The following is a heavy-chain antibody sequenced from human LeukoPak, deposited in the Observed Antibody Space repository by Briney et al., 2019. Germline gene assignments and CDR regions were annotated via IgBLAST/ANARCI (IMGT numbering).Heavy chain of an antibody. V-gene: IGHV3-30-3*01. Sequence: GGSLRLSCAASGFTFKTYDMTWVRQAPGKGLEWVAVISYDGSNKYYADSVKGRFTISRDNSKNTLYLQMNSLRAEDTAVYYCAREPTGTYYFDYWGQGTLVTVSS. J-gene: IGHJ4*02. CDR2: ISYDGSNK. CDR3: AREPTGTYYFDY. D-gene: IGHD4-17*01. CDR1: GFTFKTYD.